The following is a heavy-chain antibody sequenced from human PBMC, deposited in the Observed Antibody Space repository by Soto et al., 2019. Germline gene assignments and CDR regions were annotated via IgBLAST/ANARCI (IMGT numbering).Heavy chain of an antibody. Sequence: SETLSLTCTVSGVSISSSYWSWIRQPAGKGLEWIGRIYTSGSTNYNPSLKSRVTMSVDTSKNQFSLQLSSVTAADTDVYYCARVVEGTVGITTVDYWGKGTLVTVSS. J-gene: IGHJ4*02. CDR2: IYTSGST. V-gene: IGHV4-4*07. CDR3: ARVVEGTVGITTVDY. CDR1: GVSISSSY. D-gene: IGHD1-26*01.